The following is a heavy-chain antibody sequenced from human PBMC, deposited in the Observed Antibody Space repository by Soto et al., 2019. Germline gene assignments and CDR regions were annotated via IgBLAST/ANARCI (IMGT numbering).Heavy chain of an antibody. CDR1: GFTFSSYW. V-gene: IGHV3-7*01. D-gene: IGHD3-10*01. CDR2: IKQDGSEK. CDR3: ARHPFGNFDH. Sequence: LRLSCAASGFTFSSYWMAWVRQAPGKGLEWLANIKQDGSEKYYVDSVKGRFTISRGNTKNSLYLQINSLRAEDTAVYYCARHPFGNFDHWGQGAQVTVSS. J-gene: IGHJ4*02.